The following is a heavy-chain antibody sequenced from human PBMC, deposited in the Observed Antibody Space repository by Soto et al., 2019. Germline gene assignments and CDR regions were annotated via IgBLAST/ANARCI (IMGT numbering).Heavy chain of an antibody. CDR1: GGSFSGYY. Sequence: PSETLSLTCAVYGGSFSGYYWSWIRHPPRKGLEWIGEINHSGSTNYNPSLKSRVTISVDTSKNQFSLKLSSVTAADTAVYYCASLPDIKRPGWPYRGGYYYYGMDVWGQGTTVTVSS. CDR2: INHSGST. V-gene: IGHV4-34*01. J-gene: IGHJ6*02. CDR3: ASLPDIKRPGWPYRGGYYYYGMDV. D-gene: IGHD2-15*01.